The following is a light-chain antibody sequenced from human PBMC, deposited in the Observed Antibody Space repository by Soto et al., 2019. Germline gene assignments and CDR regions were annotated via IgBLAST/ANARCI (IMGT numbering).Light chain of an antibody. J-gene: IGLJ3*02. V-gene: IGLV1-51*02. CDR1: SSNIGNNY. Sequence: QSVLTQPPSVSAAPGQTVTISCSGSSSNIGNNYVSWHQQLPGTAAKLLIYDNNKRPSGILDRFSGSTSGTSATLCIAGLQTGDEVDYYCATWDNSLSGLVFGGGTKVTVL. CDR2: DNN. CDR3: ATWDNSLSGLV.